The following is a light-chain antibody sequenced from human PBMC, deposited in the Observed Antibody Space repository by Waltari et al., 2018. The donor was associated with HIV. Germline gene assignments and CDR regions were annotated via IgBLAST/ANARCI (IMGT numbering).Light chain of an antibody. CDR2: DVR. J-gene: IGLJ2*01. CDR3: SSYAGNNNGV. V-gene: IGLV2-8*01. CDR1: SSDGGGYNY. Sequence: QSALTQPPSASGSLGQSVTISCTGTSSDGGGYNYVSWYQQHPGKAPKVLIFDVRQRPSGVPDRFTDSKSGNTASLTVSGLQAEDEADYYCSSYAGNNNGVFGGGTKVTVL.